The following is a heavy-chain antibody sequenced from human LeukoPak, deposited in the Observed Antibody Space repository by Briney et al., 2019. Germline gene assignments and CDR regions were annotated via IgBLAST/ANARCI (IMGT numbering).Heavy chain of an antibody. CDR1: GFTVSSNY. V-gene: IGHV3-53*01. CDR2: IYSGGGT. D-gene: IGHD3-22*01. Sequence: GGSLRLSCAASGFTVSSNYMSWVRQAPGKGLEWVSVIYSGGGTYYADSVKGRFTISRDNSKNTLSLQMNSLRAEDTAVYYCAKDLNSTYNYDSSGYEDAFDIWGQGTMVTVSS. J-gene: IGHJ3*02. CDR3: AKDLNSTYNYDSSGYEDAFDI.